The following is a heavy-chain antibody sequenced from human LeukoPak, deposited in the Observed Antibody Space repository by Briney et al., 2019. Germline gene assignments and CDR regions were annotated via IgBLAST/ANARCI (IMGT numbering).Heavy chain of an antibody. J-gene: IGHJ3*02. V-gene: IGHV3-48*03. Sequence: GGSLRLSCAASGFTFSSYEMNWVRQAPGKGLEWVSCISSSGSTIYYADSVKGRFTISRDNAKNSLYLQMNSLRAEDTAVYYCARDNSRATTNDAFDIWGQGTMVTVSS. CDR2: ISSSGSTI. CDR1: GFTFSSYE. D-gene: IGHD1-26*01. CDR3: ARDNSRATTNDAFDI.